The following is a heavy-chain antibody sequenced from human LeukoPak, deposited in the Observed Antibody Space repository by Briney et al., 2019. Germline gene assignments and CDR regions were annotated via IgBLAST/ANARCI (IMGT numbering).Heavy chain of an antibody. CDR3: ARATPGGLHGYSFDY. J-gene: IGHJ4*02. CDR1: GYTFKNYD. CDR2: MNPNSGNT. D-gene: IGHD5-24*01. Sequence: ASVNVSCKASGYTFKNYDINWVRQATGQGLEWMGWMNPNSGNTGFAQKFQDRVSMTRDTSINTAYMELTRLRSGDTAVYYCARATPGGLHGYSFDYWGQGTVVTVYS. V-gene: IGHV1-8*02.